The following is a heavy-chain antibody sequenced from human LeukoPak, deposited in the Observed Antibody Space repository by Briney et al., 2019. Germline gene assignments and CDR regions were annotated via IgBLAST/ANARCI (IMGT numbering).Heavy chain of an antibody. CDR1: GFTFTTYW. D-gene: IGHD6-13*01. V-gene: IGHV3-7*03. CDR2: IKQDGTEK. J-gene: IGHJ4*02. CDR3: AKVVLAAGRSPFDY. Sequence: GGSLRLSCTASGFTFTTYWMSWVRHPPGRGLEWVANIKQDGTEKYYVDSVKGRFTISRDNAKNSLYLQMNSLRAEDTAVYYCAKVVLAAGRSPFDYWGQGTLVTVSS.